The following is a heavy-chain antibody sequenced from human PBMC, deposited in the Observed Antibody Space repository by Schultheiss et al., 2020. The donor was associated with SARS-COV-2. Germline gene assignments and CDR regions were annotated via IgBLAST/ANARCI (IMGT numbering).Heavy chain of an antibody. CDR2: IWYDGSNE. Sequence: GGSLRLSCAASAFTFSTYAMHWVRQAPGKGLEWVAVIWYDGSNEFYADSVKGRFTISRDNSKNTLYLQMNSLRPEDTAVYYCARDIFEYNYDSSGPYWGQGTLVTVSS. V-gene: IGHV3-30*04. CDR1: AFTFSTYA. CDR3: ARDIFEYNYDSSGPY. J-gene: IGHJ4*02. D-gene: IGHD3-22*01.